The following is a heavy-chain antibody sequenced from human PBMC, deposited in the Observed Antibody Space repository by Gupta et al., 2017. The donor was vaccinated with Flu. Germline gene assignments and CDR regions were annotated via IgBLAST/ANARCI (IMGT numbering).Heavy chain of an antibody. CDR3: AREGSSGSYVGDAFDI. CDR1: GGSISSSSYY. J-gene: IGHJ3*02. Sequence: LQLQESGPGLVKPSETVSRTCTVSGGSISSSSYYWGWIRQPPGKGLEWIGSIYYSGRTYHNPSLKSRVTISVDTSKNQFSLKLSSVTAADTAVYYCAREGSSGSYVGDAFDIWGQGTMVTVSS. D-gene: IGHD1-26*01. V-gene: IGHV4-39*01. CDR2: IYYSGRT.